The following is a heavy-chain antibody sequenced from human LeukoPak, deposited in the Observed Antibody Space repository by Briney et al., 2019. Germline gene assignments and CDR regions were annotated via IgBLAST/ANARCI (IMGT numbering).Heavy chain of an antibody. CDR2: IIPIFGTA. D-gene: IGHD6-19*01. CDR3: ARWEVYLGYSSGWAFDY. J-gene: IGHJ4*02. CDR1: GGTFSSYA. V-gene: IGHV1-69*13. Sequence: ASVKVSCKASGGTFSSYAISWVRQAPGQGLKWMGGIIPIFGTANYAQKFQGRVTITADESTSTAYMELSSLRSEDTAVYYCARWEVYLGYSSGWAFDYWGQGTLVTVSS.